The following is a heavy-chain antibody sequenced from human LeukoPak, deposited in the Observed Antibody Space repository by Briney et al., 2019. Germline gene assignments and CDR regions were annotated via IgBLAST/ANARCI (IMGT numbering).Heavy chain of an antibody. J-gene: IGHJ6*03. CDR2: ISSSSSYI. CDR3: ARDSSSRSYYYYMDV. V-gene: IGHV3-21*01. CDR1: GFTFSSYS. Sequence: GGSLRLSCAASGFTFSSYSMNWVRQAPGKGLEWVSSISSSSSYIYYADSVKGRFTISRDNAKNSLYLQMNSLRAEDTAVYYCARDSSSRSYYYYMDVWAKGPRSPSP. D-gene: IGHD6-6*01.